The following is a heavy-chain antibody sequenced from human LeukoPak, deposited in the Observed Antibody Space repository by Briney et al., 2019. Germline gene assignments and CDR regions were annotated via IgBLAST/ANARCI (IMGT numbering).Heavy chain of an antibody. CDR1: GGSFSGHY. CDR2: MNHHGNA. Sequence: SETLTLTCAVYGGSFSGHYWSWIRQPPGKGLEWIGEMNHHGNANYNPSLKSRVILSGDTSKNQFSLRLSAVTAADTAVYYCARRPLVGGIDSWGQGALVTVSS. J-gene: IGHJ4*02. V-gene: IGHV4-34*01. D-gene: IGHD1-26*01. CDR3: ARRPLVGGIDS.